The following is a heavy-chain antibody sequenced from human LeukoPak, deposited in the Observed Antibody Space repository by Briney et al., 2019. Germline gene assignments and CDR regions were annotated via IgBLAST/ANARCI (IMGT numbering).Heavy chain of an antibody. CDR1: GFTFSDYY. CDR2: ISSSGSTI. D-gene: IGHD3-22*01. CDR3: ARDFHPTSYDSSGYYENWFDP. V-gene: IGHV3-11*01. Sequence: PGGSLRLSCAASGFTFSDYYMSWIRQAPGKGLEWVSYISSSGSTIYYADSVKGRFTISRDNAKNSLYLQMNSLRAEDTAVYYCARDFHPTSYDSSGYYENWFDPWGQGTLVTVSS. J-gene: IGHJ5*02.